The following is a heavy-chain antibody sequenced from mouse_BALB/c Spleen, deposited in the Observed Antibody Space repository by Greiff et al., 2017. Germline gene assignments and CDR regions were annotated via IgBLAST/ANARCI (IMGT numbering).Heavy chain of an antibody. CDR2: IDPYNGGT. V-gene: IGHV1S135*01. J-gene: IGHJ4*01. D-gene: IGHD2-1*01. CDR3: ARWGGKVYYYAMDY. Sequence: VHVKQSGPELVKPGASVKVSCKASGYAFTSYNMYWVKQSHGKSLEWIGYIDPYNGGTSYNQKFKGKATLTVDKSSSTAYMHLNSLTSEDSAVYYCARWGGKVYYYAMDYRGQGTSVTVSS. CDR1: GYAFTSYN.